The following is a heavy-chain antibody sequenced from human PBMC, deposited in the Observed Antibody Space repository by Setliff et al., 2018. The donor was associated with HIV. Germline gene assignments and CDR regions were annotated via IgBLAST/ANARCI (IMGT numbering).Heavy chain of an antibody. CDR3: ARHRGDSGWPRGTDS. CDR2: INHSGST. J-gene: IGHJ4*02. V-gene: IGHV4-34*01. D-gene: IGHD6-19*01. CDR1: GGSLSDYY. Sequence: SETLSLTCGVYGGSLSDYYWNWIRQPPGKGLEWIAEINHSGSTNYNPSLKSRATISVDTSQNQLSLKLSSVTAADTAIYYCARHRGDSGWPRGTDSWGQGTLVTVSS.